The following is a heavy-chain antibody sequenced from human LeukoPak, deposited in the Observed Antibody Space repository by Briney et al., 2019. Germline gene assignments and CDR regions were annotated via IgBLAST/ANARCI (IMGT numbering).Heavy chain of an antibody. CDR1: GFTFSSYS. V-gene: IGHV3-21*01. CDR3: AKDGVYSGSYWFDP. J-gene: IGHJ5*02. CDR2: ISSSSSYI. D-gene: IGHD1-26*01. Sequence: GGSLRLSCAASGFTFSSYSMNWVRQAPGKGLEWVSSISSSSSYIYYADSVKGRFTISRDNAKNSLYLQMNSLRAEDTAVYYCAKDGVYSGSYWFDPWGQGTLVTVSS.